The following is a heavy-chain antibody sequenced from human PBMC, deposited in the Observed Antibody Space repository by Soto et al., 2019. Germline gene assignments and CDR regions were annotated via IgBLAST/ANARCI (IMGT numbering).Heavy chain of an antibody. CDR1: GGSISSSSFL. J-gene: IGHJ4*02. Sequence: SETLSLTCTVSGGSISSSSFLWGWMRQRPGKGMEGIGSIYYSGSTMYTSSLKCRVTISVDTSKNHFSLELRSGPAADSALYYCAKGGRVGATNPDSWGQGTLVTVSS. D-gene: IGHD1-26*01. CDR2: IYYSGST. V-gene: IGHV4-39*07. CDR3: AKGGRVGATNPDS.